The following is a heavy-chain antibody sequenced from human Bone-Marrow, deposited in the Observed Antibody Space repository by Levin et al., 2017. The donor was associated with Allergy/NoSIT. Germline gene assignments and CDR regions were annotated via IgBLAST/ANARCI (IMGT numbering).Heavy chain of an antibody. Sequence: GESLKISCAASGFRFSDYVMNWVRQAPGKGLEWVSVISGSGDNTYYADSVKGRFTISRDNSKNTLYLQMNSLSAEDTAIYYCVRTPGAIVVTPYFDYWGQGTLVTVSS. V-gene: IGHV3-23*01. CDR1: GFRFSDYV. D-gene: IGHD2-21*01. CDR3: VRTPGAIVVTPYFDY. CDR2: ISGSGDNT. J-gene: IGHJ4*02.